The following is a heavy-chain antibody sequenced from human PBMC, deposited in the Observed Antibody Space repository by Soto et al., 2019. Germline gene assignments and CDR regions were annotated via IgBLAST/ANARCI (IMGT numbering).Heavy chain of an antibody. V-gene: IGHV3-11*05. CDR1: GFTFSDYY. D-gene: IGHD1-26*01. Sequence: QVQLVESGGGLVKPGGSLRLSCAASGFTFSDYYMSWIRQAPGKGLEWVSYISSSSSYTNYADSVKGRFTISRDNANNSLYLQMNSLRAEDTAVYYCARLQVGATPGLGDAFDIWGQGTMVTVSS. CDR3: ARLQVGATPGLGDAFDI. J-gene: IGHJ3*02. CDR2: ISSSSSYT.